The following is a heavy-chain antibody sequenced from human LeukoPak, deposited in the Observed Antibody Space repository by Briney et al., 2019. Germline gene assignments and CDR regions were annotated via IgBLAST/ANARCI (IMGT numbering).Heavy chain of an antibody. D-gene: IGHD2-15*01. CDR2: INPNSGGT. J-gene: IGHJ4*02. V-gene: IGHV1-2*02. Sequence: ASVKVSCKASGYTFTGYYMHWVRQAPGQGLEWMGWINPNSGGTNYGQKFQGRVTMTRDTSISTAYMELSRLRSDDTAVYYCAREEGYCSGGSCYSRLVNAFDYWGQGTLVTVSS. CDR3: AREEGYCSGGSCYSRLVNAFDY. CDR1: GYTFTGYY.